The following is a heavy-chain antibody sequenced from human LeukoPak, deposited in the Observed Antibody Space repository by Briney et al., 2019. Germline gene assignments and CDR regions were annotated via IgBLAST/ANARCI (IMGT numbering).Heavy chain of an antibody. D-gene: IGHD5-24*01. CDR3: ARHVSAYNPHWYFDL. CDR1: GGSISSYY. CDR2: IYTSGSI. Sequence: SETLSLTCTVSGGSISSYYWSWIRQAAGKGLEWIGRIYTSGSINYNPSLKSRVSMSIDTSKNQLSLNLRSLTAADTAVYYCARHVSAYNPHWYFDLWGRGTLVTVSA. V-gene: IGHV4-4*07. J-gene: IGHJ2*01.